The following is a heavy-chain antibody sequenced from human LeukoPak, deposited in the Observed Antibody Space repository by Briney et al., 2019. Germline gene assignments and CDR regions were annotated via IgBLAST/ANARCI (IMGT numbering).Heavy chain of an antibody. V-gene: IGHV1-46*01. CDR2: INPSGGST. CDR3: ARGGPITYYYDSSGYSSVFDY. Sequence: ASVKVSCKASGYTFTSYYMHWVRQAPGQGLEWMGIINPSGGSTSYAQKFQGRVTMTRDTSTSTVYMELSSLRSEDTAAYYCARGGPITYYYDSSGYSSVFDYWGQGTLVTVSS. CDR1: GYTFTSYY. D-gene: IGHD3-22*01. J-gene: IGHJ4*02.